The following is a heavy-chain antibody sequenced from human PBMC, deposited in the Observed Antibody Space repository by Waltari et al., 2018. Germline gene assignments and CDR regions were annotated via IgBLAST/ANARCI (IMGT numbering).Heavy chain of an antibody. V-gene: IGHV1-69*05. Sequence: QVQLVQSGAEVKKPGSSVKVSCQASGGTFSLHAISLVRQAPGQGLEWRGGIIPIFGTANYAQKFQGRVTITTDESTSTAYMELSSLRSEDTAVYYCARGHSGYDLVVYWGQGTLVTVSS. D-gene: IGHD5-12*01. CDR2: IIPIFGTA. J-gene: IGHJ4*02. CDR3: ARGHSGYDLVVY. CDR1: GGTFSLHA.